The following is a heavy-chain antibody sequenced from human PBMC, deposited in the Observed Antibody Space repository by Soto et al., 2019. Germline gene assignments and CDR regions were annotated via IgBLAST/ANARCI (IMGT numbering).Heavy chain of an antibody. D-gene: IGHD3-10*01. Sequence: EVQLLESGGGLVQPGGSLRLSCAASGFTFNNYAMTWVRQAPGKGLEWVSAISGGGDTTSYADSVKGRFTVSRDGSKNTLYLQMSSLRAEDTALYYCAKGRGGSGSLPPRVDFWGQGTLVTVSS. CDR1: GFTFNNYA. J-gene: IGHJ4*02. CDR2: ISGGGDTT. V-gene: IGHV3-23*01. CDR3: AKGRGGSGSLPPRVDF.